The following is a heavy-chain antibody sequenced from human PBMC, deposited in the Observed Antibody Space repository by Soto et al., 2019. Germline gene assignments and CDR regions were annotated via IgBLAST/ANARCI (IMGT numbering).Heavy chain of an antibody. D-gene: IGHD3-10*01. CDR3: ARDSVPYGDYSYYGMDV. CDR1: GYTFTGYY. V-gene: IGHV1-2*04. Sequence: ASVKVSCKASGYTFTGYYMHWVRQAPGQGLEWMGWINPNSGGTNYAQKFQGWVTMTRDTSISTAYMELSRLRSDDTAVYYCARDSVPYGDYSYYGMDVWGQGTTVTVSS. CDR2: INPNSGGT. J-gene: IGHJ6*02.